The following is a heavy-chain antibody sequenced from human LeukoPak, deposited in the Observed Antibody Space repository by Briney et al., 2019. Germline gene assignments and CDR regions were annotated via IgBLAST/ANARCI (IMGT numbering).Heavy chain of an antibody. J-gene: IGHJ4*02. CDR3: ARARPNYYDSSGYSD. V-gene: IGHV4-31*03. CDR2: IYYSGST. Sequence: SETLPLTCTVSGGSISSGGYYWSWIRQHPGKGLEWIGYIYYSGSTYYNPSLKSRVTISVDTSKNQFSLKLSSVTAADTAVYYCARARPNYYDSSGYSDWGQGTLVTVSS. D-gene: IGHD3-22*01. CDR1: GGSISSGGYY.